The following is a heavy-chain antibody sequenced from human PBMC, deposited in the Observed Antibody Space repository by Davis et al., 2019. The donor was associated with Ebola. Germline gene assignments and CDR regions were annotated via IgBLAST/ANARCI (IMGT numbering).Heavy chain of an antibody. J-gene: IGHJ6*02. V-gene: IGHV3-23*01. CDR1: GFTFSSYA. Sequence: GESLKISCAASGFTFSSYAMSWVRQAPGKGLEWVSAISGSGGSTYYADSVKGRFTISRDNSKNTLYLQMNSLRAEDTAVYYCAKWDCSGGSCYGMGVWGQGTTVTVSS. CDR2: ISGSGGST. D-gene: IGHD2-15*01. CDR3: AKWDCSGGSCYGMGV.